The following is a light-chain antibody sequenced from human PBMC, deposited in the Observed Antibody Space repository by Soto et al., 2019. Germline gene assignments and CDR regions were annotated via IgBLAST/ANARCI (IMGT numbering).Light chain of an antibody. CDR3: QNHDSAPIT. Sequence: EVVMTQSPATLSLSRGEXGALSCRASESVSRNLAWYQQKPGQAPRLLIYDASTRATGIPDRFSGSGSGTDFTLTISSLQPGDVATYYCQNHDSAPITFGQGTRLEIK. J-gene: IGKJ5*01. CDR2: DAS. CDR1: ESVSRN. V-gene: IGKV3-15*01.